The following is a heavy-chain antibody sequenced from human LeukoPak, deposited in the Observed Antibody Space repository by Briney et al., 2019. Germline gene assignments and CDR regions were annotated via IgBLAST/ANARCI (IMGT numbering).Heavy chain of an antibody. J-gene: IGHJ4*02. CDR2: IYYCGST. CDR3: ARDSSYGDTFDY. D-gene: IGHD4-17*01. CDR1: GVSISSGGYY. V-gene: IGHV4-31*03. Sequence: SETLSLTCTVSGVSISSGGYYWSWIRQHPGKGLEWIGYIYYCGSTYYNPSLKSRVTISVDTSKNQFSLKLSSVTAADTAVYYCARDSSYGDTFDYWGQGTLVTVSS.